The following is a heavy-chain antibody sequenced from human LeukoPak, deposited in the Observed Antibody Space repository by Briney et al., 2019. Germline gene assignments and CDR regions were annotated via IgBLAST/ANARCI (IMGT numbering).Heavy chain of an antibody. Sequence: PGGSLRLSCAASGFTVSSNYMSWVRQAPGKGLEWVSVIYGGGSTYYADSVKGRFTISRDNSKNTLYLQMNSLRAEDTAVYYCARERCSSTSCTASDAFDIWGQGTMVTVSS. CDR2: IYGGGST. D-gene: IGHD2-2*01. CDR3: ARERCSSTSCTASDAFDI. V-gene: IGHV3-66*01. J-gene: IGHJ3*02. CDR1: GFTVSSNY.